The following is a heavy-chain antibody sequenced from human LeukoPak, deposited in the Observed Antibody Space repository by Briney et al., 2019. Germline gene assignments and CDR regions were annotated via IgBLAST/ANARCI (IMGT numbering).Heavy chain of an antibody. V-gene: IGHV4-34*01. CDR1: GGSFSGYY. CDR2: INHSGST. J-gene: IGHJ5*02. D-gene: IGHD6-6*01. Sequence: SETLSLTCAVYGGSFSGYYWSWIRQPPGKGLEWIGEINHSGSTNYNPSLKSRVTISVDTSKNQFSLKLSSVTAADTAVYYCARGPRKGSNSSVHWFDPWGQGTLVTVSS. CDR3: ARGPRKGSNSSVHWFDP.